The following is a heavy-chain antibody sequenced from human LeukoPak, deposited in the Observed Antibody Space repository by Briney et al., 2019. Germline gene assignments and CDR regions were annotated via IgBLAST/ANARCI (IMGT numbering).Heavy chain of an antibody. CDR1: GFTFSSYA. CDR3: ARDAGGGIWFGDAFDI. J-gene: IGHJ3*02. D-gene: IGHD3-10*01. CDR2: ISYDGSNK. Sequence: GRSLRLSCAASGFTFSSYAMHWVRQAPGKGLEWVAVISYDGSNKYYADSVKGRFTISRDNSKNTLYLQMNSLRAEDTAVYYCARDAGGGIWFGDAFDIWGQGTMVTVSS. V-gene: IGHV3-30*14.